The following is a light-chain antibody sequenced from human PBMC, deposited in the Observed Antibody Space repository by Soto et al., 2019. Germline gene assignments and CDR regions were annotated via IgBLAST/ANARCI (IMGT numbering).Light chain of an antibody. V-gene: IGKV3-11*01. Sequence: EILLPQSPATLSLSPGERATLSCRASQSVSSYLAWYQQKPDQAPRLLIYDASNRATGIPARFSGSGSGTDFTLAISSLDPEDFAVYYCQQRSNWPPITGGGGIKVEIK. J-gene: IGKJ4*01. CDR1: QSVSSY. CDR3: QQRSNWPPIT. CDR2: DAS.